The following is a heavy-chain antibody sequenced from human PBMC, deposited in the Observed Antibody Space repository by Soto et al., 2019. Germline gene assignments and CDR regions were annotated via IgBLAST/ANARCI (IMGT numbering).Heavy chain of an antibody. CDR3: ARDLVRGVGFYYYYGMDV. V-gene: IGHV1-2*02. D-gene: IGHD3-10*01. CDR2: INPNSGGT. J-gene: IGHJ6*02. CDR1: GYTFTGYY. Sequence: ASVKVSCKASGYTFTGYYMHWVRQAPGQGLEWMGWINPNSGGTNYAQKFQGRVTMTRDTSISTAYMELSRLRSDDTAVYYCARDLVRGVGFYYYYGMDVWGQGTTVTVSS.